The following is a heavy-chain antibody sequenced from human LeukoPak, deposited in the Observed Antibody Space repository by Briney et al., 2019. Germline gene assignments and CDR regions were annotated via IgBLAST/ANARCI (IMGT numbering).Heavy chain of an antibody. CDR1: GGSISSGHSS. J-gene: IGHJ3*02. Sequence: SETLSLTCAVSGGSISSGHSSWNWFRQPPGKGLEWIGYIYHSGSTYYNPSLKSRVAISVDRSKNQFSLKLRSVTAADTALYYCARGGTAFDIWGQGTTVTVSS. CDR3: ARGGTAFDI. CDR2: IYHSGST. D-gene: IGHD1-26*01. V-gene: IGHV4-30-2*01.